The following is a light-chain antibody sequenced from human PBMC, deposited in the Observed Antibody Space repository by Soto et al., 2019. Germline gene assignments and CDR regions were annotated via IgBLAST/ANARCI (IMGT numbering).Light chain of an antibody. CDR2: AAS. CDR3: QQYYDWHPYT. V-gene: IGKV3-15*01. Sequence: EIVMTQFPATLSGTPGERVTLSCRASQSVGKKLAWYQQKPGQAPRLLMYAASTRASDFPARFSGSGSGTDFTLTIRSLQSEDFAVYYCQQYYDWHPYTFGQGTKVDMK. CDR1: QSVGKK. J-gene: IGKJ2*01.